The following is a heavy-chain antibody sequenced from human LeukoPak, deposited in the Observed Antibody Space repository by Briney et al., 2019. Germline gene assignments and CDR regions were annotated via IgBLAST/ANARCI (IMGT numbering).Heavy chain of an antibody. CDR1: GFTFSSNG. D-gene: IGHD3-22*01. Sequence: PGGSLRLSCAASGFTFSSNGMHWVRQAPGKGLEWVSAISGSGGSTYYADSVKGRFTISRDNSKNTLYLQMNSLRAEDTAVYYCARRVRTYYYDSSGYYPYYFDYWGQGTLVTVSS. CDR2: ISGSGGST. J-gene: IGHJ4*02. CDR3: ARRVRTYYYDSSGYYPYYFDY. V-gene: IGHV3-23*01.